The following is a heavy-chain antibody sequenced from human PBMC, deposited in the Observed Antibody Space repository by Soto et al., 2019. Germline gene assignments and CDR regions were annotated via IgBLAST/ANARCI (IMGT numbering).Heavy chain of an antibody. Sequence: PSVPLSLTCAVSGGSISSSYWAWIRQPPGKGLEWIGNVYHSGITNYNPSLKSRVTISVDTSKNQFSLRLNSVTAADTAVYYCARPKGVIGSTYFDIFDIWGQGTKVTVSS. CDR3: ARPKGVIGSTYFDIFDI. J-gene: IGHJ3*02. CDR1: GGSISSSY. CDR2: VYHSGIT. V-gene: IGHV4-59*01. D-gene: IGHD3-22*01.